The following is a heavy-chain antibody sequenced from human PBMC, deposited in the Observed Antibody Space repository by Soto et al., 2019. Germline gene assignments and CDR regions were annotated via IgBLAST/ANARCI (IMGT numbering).Heavy chain of an antibody. V-gene: IGHV1-69*14. J-gene: IGHJ5*02. CDR3: ARGSGWLDGNWLDP. CDR1: GGTFSSYA. D-gene: IGHD6-19*01. CDR2: IIPIFGTA. Sequence: QVQLVQSGAEVKKPGSSVKVSCKTSGGTFSSYAISWVRQAPGHGLEWMGGIIPIFGTANYAQKFQGRVTITAEKSKRTAYMELGRLSSEDTAVYYCARGSGWLDGNWLDPLGQGTLVTVSS.